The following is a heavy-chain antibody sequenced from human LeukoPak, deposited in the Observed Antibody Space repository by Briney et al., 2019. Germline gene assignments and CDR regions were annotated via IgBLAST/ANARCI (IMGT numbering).Heavy chain of an antibody. CDR1: GYTLTESS. V-gene: IGHV1-24*01. J-gene: IGHJ4*02. CDR2: FDPEDGET. D-gene: IGHD2-21*02. CDR3: ATVRPYCGGDCPIDY. Sequence: ASVKVSCKVSGYTLTESSMHWVRQAPGKGLEWMGGFDPEDGETIYAQKFQGRVTMTEDTSTDTAYMELSSLRSEDAAVYYCATVRPYCGGDCPIDYWGQGTLVTVSS.